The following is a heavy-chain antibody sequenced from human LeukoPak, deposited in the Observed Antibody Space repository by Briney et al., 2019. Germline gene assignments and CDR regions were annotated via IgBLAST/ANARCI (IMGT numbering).Heavy chain of an antibody. V-gene: IGHV1-69*02. D-gene: IGHD6-19*01. CDR2: IIPILGIA. J-gene: IGHJ3*02. CDR3: ARGRGSGWFDAFDI. CDR1: GYTFTSYT. Sequence: GASVKVSCKASGYTFTSYTISWVRQAPGQGLEWMGRIIPILGIANYAQKFQGRVTITADKSTSTAYMELSSLRSEDTAVYYCARGRGSGWFDAFDIWGQGTMVTVSS.